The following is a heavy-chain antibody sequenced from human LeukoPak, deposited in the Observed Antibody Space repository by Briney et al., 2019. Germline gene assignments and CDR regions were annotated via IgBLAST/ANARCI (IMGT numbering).Heavy chain of an antibody. CDR2: IYYSGST. V-gene: IGHV4-39*01. D-gene: IGHD3-10*01. Sequence: GSLRLSCAASGFTFSSYSMSWIRQPPGKGLEWIGSIYYSGSTYYNPSLKSRVTISVDTSKNQFSLKLSSVTAADTAVYYCARPTYGSGSYYFDNWGQGTLVTVSS. J-gene: IGHJ4*02. CDR1: GFTFSSYS. CDR3: ARPTYGSGSYYFDN.